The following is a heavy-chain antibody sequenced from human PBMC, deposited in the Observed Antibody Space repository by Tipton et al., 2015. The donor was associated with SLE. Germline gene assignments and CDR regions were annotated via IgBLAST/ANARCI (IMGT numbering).Heavy chain of an antibody. V-gene: IGHV4-61*02. D-gene: IGHD1-26*01. CDR1: GGSISSGSYY. J-gene: IGHJ3*02. CDR2: IYTSGST. Sequence: TLSLTCTVSGGSISSGSYYWSWIRQPAGKGLEWIGRIYTSGSTNYNPSVKSRVTISVDTSKNQFSLNLSSVTAADTAVYYCSRDRGGSYNDAFDIWGQGTMVTVSS. CDR3: SRDRGGSYNDAFDI.